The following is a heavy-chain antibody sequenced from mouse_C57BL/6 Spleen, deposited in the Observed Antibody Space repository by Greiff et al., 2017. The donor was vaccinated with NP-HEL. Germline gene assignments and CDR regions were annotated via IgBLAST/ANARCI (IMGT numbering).Heavy chain of an antibody. CDR1: GYTFTDYY. Sequence: VQLQQSGAELVRPGASVKLSCKASGYTFTDYYINWVKQRPGQGLEWIARIYPGSGNTYYNEKFKGKATLTAEKSSSTAYMQLSSLTSEDSAVYFCARRDYYGSSSYFDYWGQGTTLTVSS. D-gene: IGHD1-1*01. CDR2: IYPGSGNT. V-gene: IGHV1-76*01. CDR3: ARRDYYGSSSYFDY. J-gene: IGHJ2*01.